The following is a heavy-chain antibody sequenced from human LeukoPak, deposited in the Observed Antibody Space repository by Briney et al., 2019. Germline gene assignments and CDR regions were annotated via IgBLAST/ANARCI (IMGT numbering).Heavy chain of an antibody. CDR1: GFTFSDSY. V-gene: IGHV3-11*01. D-gene: IGHD6-13*01. J-gene: IGHJ3*02. Sequence: GGSLRLSCAASGFTFSDSYMSWIRQAPGKGLGWVSYISRGGSTTYYADSVKGRFTISRDNAKNSLYLQMNSLRAEDTAVYYCVRGVSISSSWYNDIWGQGTMVTVSS. CDR2: ISRGGSTT. CDR3: VRGVSISSSWYNDI.